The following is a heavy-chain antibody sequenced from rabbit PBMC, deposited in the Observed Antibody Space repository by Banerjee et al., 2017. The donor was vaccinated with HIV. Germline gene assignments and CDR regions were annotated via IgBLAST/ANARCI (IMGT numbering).Heavy chain of an antibody. CDR3: ARGDIYAGSSYAFDP. Sequence: QSLEESGGDLVKPGASLTLTCTASGFSFSSNAMCWVRQAPGKGLEWIACIYVDSSDSTYYASWAKGRFTISKTSSTTVTLQMTSLTAADTATYFCARGDIYAGSSYAFDPRGPGTLVTVS. CDR1: GFSFSSNA. D-gene: IGHD8-1*01. V-gene: IGHV1S40*01. CDR2: IYVDSSDST. J-gene: IGHJ2*01.